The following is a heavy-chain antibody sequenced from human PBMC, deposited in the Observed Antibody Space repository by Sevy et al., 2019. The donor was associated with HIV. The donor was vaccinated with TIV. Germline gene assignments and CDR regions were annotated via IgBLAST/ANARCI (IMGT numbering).Heavy chain of an antibody. Sequence: GGSLRLSCAASGFTFSNAWMSWVRQAPGKGLEWVGRIKGKIYDGTIDYAAPVEGRFSISRDDSKNTLYLLMNSLKTEDTAVYYCTTASWSQEDYYNYWGQGTLVTVSS. CDR1: GFTFSNAW. D-gene: IGHD6-13*01. J-gene: IGHJ4*02. CDR3: TTASWSQEDYYNY. CDR2: IKGKIYDGTI. V-gene: IGHV3-15*01.